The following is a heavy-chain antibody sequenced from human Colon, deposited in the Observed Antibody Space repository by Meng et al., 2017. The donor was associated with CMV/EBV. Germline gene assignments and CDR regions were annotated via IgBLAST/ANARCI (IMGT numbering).Heavy chain of an antibody. Sequence: ASVKVSCKASGYSFTGYYMHWVRQAPGEGLEWMGTINPSGGGTTYAQKFQARLTMTRDTSTTTVYMELSSLRSEDTAVYYCARQYDFWSEYFGYGGKGTLVTVSS. V-gene: IGHV1-46*01. D-gene: IGHD3-3*01. CDR1: GYSFTGYY. CDR2: INPSGGGT. J-gene: IGHJ4*02. CDR3: ARQYDFWSEYFGY.